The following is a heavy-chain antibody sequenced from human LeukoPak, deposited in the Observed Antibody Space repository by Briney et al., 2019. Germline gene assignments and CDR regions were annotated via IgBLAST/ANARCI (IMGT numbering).Heavy chain of an antibody. V-gene: IGHV3-30*04. J-gene: IGHJ4*02. CDR1: GFTFSSYA. CDR2: ISYDGSNK. D-gene: IGHD5-18*01. CDR3: ARDSSVDTAVLFDY. Sequence: GGSLRLSCAASGFTFSSYAMHWVRQAPGKGLEWVAVISYDGSNKYYADSVKGRFTISRDNSKNTLYLQMNSLRAEDTAVYYCARDSSVDTAVLFDYWGQGTLVTVSS.